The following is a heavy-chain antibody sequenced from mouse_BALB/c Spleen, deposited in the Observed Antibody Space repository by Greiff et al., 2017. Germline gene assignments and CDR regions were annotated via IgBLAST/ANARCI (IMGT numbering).Heavy chain of an antibody. Sequence: LVKTGASVKISCKASGYSFTGYYMHWVKQSHGKSLEWIGYISCYNGATSYNQKFKGKATFTVDTSSSTAYMQFNSLTSEDSAVYYCARGEQDYDGYYYAMDYWGQGTSVTVSS. CDR3: ARGEQDYDGYYYAMDY. V-gene: IGHV1S34*01. CDR1: GYSFTGYY. D-gene: IGHD2-4*01. CDR2: ISCYNGAT. J-gene: IGHJ4*01.